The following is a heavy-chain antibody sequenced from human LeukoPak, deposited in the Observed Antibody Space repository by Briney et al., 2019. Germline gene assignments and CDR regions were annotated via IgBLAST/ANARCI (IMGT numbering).Heavy chain of an antibody. J-gene: IGHJ6*02. D-gene: IGHD3-22*01. CDR3: ARDDSSGYYYQYYYYGMDV. V-gene: IGHV4-4*07. Sequence: SETLSLTCTVSGGSISSYYWSWIRQPAGKGLEWIGRIYTSGSTNYNPSLKSRVTMSVDTSKNQFSLKLSSVTAADTAVYYCARDDSSGYYYQYYYYGMDVWGQGTTVTVSS. CDR2: IYTSGST. CDR1: GGSISSYY.